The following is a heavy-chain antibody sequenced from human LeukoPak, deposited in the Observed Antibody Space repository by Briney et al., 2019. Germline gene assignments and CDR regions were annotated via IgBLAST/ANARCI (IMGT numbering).Heavy chain of an antibody. CDR2: MNQDRSVK. CDR1: GFTFSTYW. CDR3: ARDYGGDRGTFGI. V-gene: IGHV3-7*01. D-gene: IGHD4-23*01. Sequence: PGGSLRLSCAVSGFTFSTYWMAWVRQAPGKGLEWVAHMNQDRSVKNYADSVKGRFTISGDNAKNSLYLQMNSLRAEDTAVYYCARDYGGDRGTFGIWGQGTTVTVSS. J-gene: IGHJ3*02.